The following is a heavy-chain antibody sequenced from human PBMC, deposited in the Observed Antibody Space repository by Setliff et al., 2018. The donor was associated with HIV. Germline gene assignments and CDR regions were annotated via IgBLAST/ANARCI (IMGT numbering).Heavy chain of an antibody. V-gene: IGHV1-69*11. CDR2: IIPILDTT. D-gene: IGHD3-16*01. Sequence: VASVKVSCKAAGGTFNNYVFSWVRKAPGRGLEWIGTIIPILDTTNYAQKFQDRVTITTDESTSTAYMEPRSLTSEDTAVYYCARDLDEAVKDADNYVPLDLWGQGTLVTVSS. CDR1: GGTFNNYV. CDR3: ARDLDEAVKDADNYVPLDL. J-gene: IGHJ5*02.